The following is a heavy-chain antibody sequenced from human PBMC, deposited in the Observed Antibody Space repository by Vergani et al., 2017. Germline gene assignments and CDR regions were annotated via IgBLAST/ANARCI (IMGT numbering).Heavy chain of an antibody. CDR2: IKQDGSEK. CDR1: GFTFTTYW. Sequence: EVQLVESGGGLVQPGGSLRLSCATSGFTFTTYWMTWVRQAPGKWLEWVANIKQDGSEKNYVDSVKGRFTISRDNAKKSLYLQMSSLRAEDTAVYYCARENWGPEYWGPGTLVTVSS. V-gene: IGHV3-7*01. J-gene: IGHJ4*02. D-gene: IGHD3-16*01. CDR3: ARENWGPEY.